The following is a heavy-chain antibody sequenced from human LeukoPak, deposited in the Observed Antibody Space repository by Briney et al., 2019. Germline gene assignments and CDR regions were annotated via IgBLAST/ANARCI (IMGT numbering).Heavy chain of an antibody. J-gene: IGHJ6*03. CDR1: GFTFDDYG. CDR2: INWNGGST. CDR3: ARVYELREEDYYYYYMDV. Sequence: GGSLRLSCAASGFTFDDYGMSWVRQASGKGLEWVSGINWNGGSTGYADSVKGRFTISRDNAKNSLYLQMNSLRAEDTALYYCARVYELREEDYYYYYMDVWGKGTTVTVSS. D-gene: IGHD5/OR15-5a*01. V-gene: IGHV3-20*04.